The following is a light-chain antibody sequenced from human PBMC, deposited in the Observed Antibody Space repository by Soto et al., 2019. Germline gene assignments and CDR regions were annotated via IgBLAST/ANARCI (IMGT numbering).Light chain of an antibody. CDR2: GSS. CDR1: QSISSSY. Sequence: EIVFTQSPGTLPLSPGERATLSCRASQSISSSYLAWYQQKPGQAPRLLIYGSSSRATGIPDRFSGSGSGTDFTLTISRLEPEDFAVYYCQLYTTFGQGTKVDIK. J-gene: IGKJ1*01. V-gene: IGKV3-20*01. CDR3: QLYTT.